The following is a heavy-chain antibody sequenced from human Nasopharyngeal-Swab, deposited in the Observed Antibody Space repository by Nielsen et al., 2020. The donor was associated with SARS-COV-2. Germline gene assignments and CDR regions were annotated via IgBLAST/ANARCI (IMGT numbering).Heavy chain of an antibody. J-gene: IGHJ4*02. CDR2: IYYSGST. D-gene: IGHD2-8*02. CDR3: GTKDYSGPYWPDFDF. Sequence: WIRQPPGKGLEWIGEIYYSGSTTYNPSLKSRVTMSMDRSKNQFSLNLNSVTAADTAVYYCGTKDYSGPYWPDFDFWGQGTLVTVSS. V-gene: IGHV4-28*01.